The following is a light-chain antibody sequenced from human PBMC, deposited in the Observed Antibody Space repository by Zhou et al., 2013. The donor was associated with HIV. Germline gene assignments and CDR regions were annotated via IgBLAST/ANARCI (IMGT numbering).Light chain of an antibody. J-gene: IGKJ2*01. CDR2: GAS. Sequence: IVLTQSPVTLSLSPGERATLSCRASQSLSISSLAWYQQKPGQAPRLLLYGASKRATGIPDRFSGSGSGTDFTLTISRLEPEDFAMYYCQQYSSSPRGYSFGQGTKLEIK. CDR1: QSLSISS. V-gene: IGKV3-20*01. CDR3: QQYSSSPRGYS.